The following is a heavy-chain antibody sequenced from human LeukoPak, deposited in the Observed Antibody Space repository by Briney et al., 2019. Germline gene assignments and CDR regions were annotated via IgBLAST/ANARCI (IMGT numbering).Heavy chain of an antibody. D-gene: IGHD3-22*01. CDR2: ISSSSSYI. CDR3: ARERGGEYYYDSSASYDY. Sequence: GGSLRLSCAASGFTFSSYSMNWVRQAPGKGLEWVSSISSSSSYIYYADSVKGRFTISRDNAKNSLYLQMNSLRAEDTAVYYCARERGGEYYYDSSASYDYWGQGTLVTVSS. J-gene: IGHJ4*02. V-gene: IGHV3-21*01. CDR1: GFTFSSYS.